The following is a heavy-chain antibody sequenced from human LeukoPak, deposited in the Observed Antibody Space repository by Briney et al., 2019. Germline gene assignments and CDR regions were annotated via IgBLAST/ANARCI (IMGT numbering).Heavy chain of an antibody. J-gene: IGHJ5*02. CDR1: GGSLTSGSISTSSY. V-gene: IGHV4-39*01. CDR3: VRGGLVVLSFRAESKNWFDP. Sequence: SETLSLTCTVSGGSLTSGSISTSSYWGWIRQSPEKGLEWIGSIYYSGSTYYNPSFESRVTISVDTSMNEISLTLSSVTAADTAVYYCVRGGLVVLSFRAESKNWFDPWGQGTLVIVSS. D-gene: IGHD3-22*01. CDR2: IYYSGST.